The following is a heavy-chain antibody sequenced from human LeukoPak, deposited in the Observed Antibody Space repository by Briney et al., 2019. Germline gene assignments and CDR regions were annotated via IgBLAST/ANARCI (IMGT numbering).Heavy chain of an antibody. D-gene: IGHD6-13*01. J-gene: IGHJ4*02. CDR2: TYYRTTWYN. CDR1: GDSVSTNA. CDR3: ARDIAAACDY. Sequence: PSQTLSLTCAISGDSVSTNAWTWIRQSPLRGLEWLGRTYYRTTWYNNHALSVKSRITINPDTSKNQFSLHLTSVTPDDTAVYFCARDIAAACDYWGQGTLVTVSS. V-gene: IGHV6-1*01.